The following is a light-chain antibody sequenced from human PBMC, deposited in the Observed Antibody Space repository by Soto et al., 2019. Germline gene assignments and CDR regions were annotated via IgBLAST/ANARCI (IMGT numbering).Light chain of an antibody. J-gene: IGKJ1*01. CDR1: QSLNSN. CDR2: GAS. Sequence: EIVLTQSPATLSLSPGERATLSCRASQSLNSNLAWYQQKPGKPPRLLIYGASTRATGIPARFSGSGSGTEFTLTISSLQSEDFAVYYCQQYNNWPRTFGQGTKV. CDR3: QQYNNWPRT. V-gene: IGKV3-15*01.